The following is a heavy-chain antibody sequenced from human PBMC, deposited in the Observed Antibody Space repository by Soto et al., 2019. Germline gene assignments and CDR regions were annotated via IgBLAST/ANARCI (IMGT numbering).Heavy chain of an antibody. CDR3: ARDIVAGDDYSNYEGETYYYYGMDV. Sequence: GGSLRLSCAASGFTFSSYAMHWVRQAPGKGLEWVAVISYDGSNKYYADSVKGRFTISRDNSKNTLYLQMNSLRAEDTAVYYCARDIVAGDDYSNYEGETYYYYGMDVWGQGTTVTVSS. D-gene: IGHD4-4*01. J-gene: IGHJ6*02. CDR1: GFTFSSYA. CDR2: ISYDGSNK. V-gene: IGHV3-30-3*01.